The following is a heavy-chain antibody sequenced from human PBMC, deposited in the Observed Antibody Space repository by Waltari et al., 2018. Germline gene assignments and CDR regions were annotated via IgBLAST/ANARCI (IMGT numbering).Heavy chain of an antibody. J-gene: IGHJ3*01. V-gene: IGHV4-38-2*02. CDR3: ARDSGSLFAFDF. D-gene: IGHD6-19*01. CDR2: IYHTGST. Sequence: QVQLQESGPGLVKPSETLSLICSVSGYSLTSGYKWGWIRQSPGKGLEWIGKIYHTGSTYYTPSLASRATLSVDTSKNQFSLMVTSVTAADTAVYYCARDSGSLFAFDFWGQGTMVTVSS. CDR1: GYSLTSGYK.